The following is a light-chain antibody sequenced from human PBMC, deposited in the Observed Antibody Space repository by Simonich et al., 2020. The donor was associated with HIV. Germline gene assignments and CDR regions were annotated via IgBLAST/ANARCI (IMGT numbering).Light chain of an antibody. CDR1: QSVSSY. CDR3: QQYNNWHT. J-gene: IGKJ2*01. CDR2: DAS. Sequence: IVLTQSPGTLSLSPGERATLSCRASQSVSSYLAWYQQKPGQAPRLLIYDASNRATCIPARFSGSGSGTDFTLTISSMQSEDFAVYYCQQYNNWHTFGQGTKLEIK. V-gene: IGKV3-11*01.